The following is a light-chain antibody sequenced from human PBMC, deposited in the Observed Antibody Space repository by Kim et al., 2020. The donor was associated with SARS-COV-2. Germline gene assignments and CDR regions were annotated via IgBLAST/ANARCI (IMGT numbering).Light chain of an antibody. V-gene: IGLV3-1*01. CDR3: QAWDSNSFYVV. CDR2: QDT. CDR1: KLGDKY. Sequence: PGQTASITCSGDKLGDKYACWYQQKPGQSPVLVIYQDTKRPSGIPERFSGSNSGSTATLTISGTQAMDEADYYCQAWDSNSFYVVFGGGTQLTVL. J-gene: IGLJ2*01.